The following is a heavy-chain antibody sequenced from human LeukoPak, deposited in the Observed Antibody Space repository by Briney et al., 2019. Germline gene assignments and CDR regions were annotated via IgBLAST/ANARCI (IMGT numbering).Heavy chain of an antibody. Sequence: GGSLRLSCAASGFALTTYGMTWVRQAPAKGLEWVSSIRIGGGGTYYADSVKGRFTISRDNSENTLYLQMNNLRVEDTARYLCAMCMVITQAWSKWFDPSGEGTLVTASS. CDR2: IRIGGGGT. CDR3: AMCMVITQAWSKWFDP. D-gene: IGHD3-22*01. J-gene: IGHJ5*02. V-gene: IGHV3-23*01. CDR1: GFALTTYG.